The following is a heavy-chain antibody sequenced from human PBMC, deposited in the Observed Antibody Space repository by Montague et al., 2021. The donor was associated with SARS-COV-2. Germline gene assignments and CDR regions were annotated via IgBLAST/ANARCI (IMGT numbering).Heavy chain of an antibody. V-gene: IGHV5-51*01. CDR3: VRLGGLRDSYYYGMDV. CDR2: IYPGDSET. J-gene: IGHJ6*02. D-gene: IGHD1-26*01. Sequence: QSGAEVKKPGESLKISCKGSGYSFISYWIGWVRQMPGKGLEWMGIIYPGDSETRYSPSFQGQVTISADKSISTAYLQWSSLKSSETAMYYCVRLGGLRDSYYYGMDVWGQGTTVTVSS. CDR1: GYSFISYW.